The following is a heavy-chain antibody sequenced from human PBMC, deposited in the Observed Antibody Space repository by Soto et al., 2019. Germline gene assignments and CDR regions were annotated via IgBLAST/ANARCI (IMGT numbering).Heavy chain of an antibody. J-gene: IGHJ5*02. Sequence: QVQLQQWGAGLLKPSETLSLTCAVYGGSFSGYYWSWIRQPPGKGLEWIGEINHSGSTNYNPSLKSRVTISVDTSKNQFSLKLSSVTAADTAVYYCARAPIRYPEGWFDPWGQGTLVTVSS. CDR1: GGSFSGYY. D-gene: IGHD4-17*01. V-gene: IGHV4-34*01. CDR2: INHSGST. CDR3: ARAPIRYPEGWFDP.